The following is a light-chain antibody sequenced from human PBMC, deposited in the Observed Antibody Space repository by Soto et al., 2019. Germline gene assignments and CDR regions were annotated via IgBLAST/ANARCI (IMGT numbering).Light chain of an antibody. CDR2: DVS. V-gene: IGLV2-11*01. CDR1: SSDVGGYNY. Sequence: QSVLTQPHSVSGAPGQSVTISCTGTSSDVGGYNYVSWYQQHPGKAPKLMIYDVSKRPSGVPDRFSGSKSGNTASLTISGLQAEDEADYYCCSYAGSYTFWVFGGGTKLTVL. CDR3: CSYAGSYTFWV. J-gene: IGLJ3*02.